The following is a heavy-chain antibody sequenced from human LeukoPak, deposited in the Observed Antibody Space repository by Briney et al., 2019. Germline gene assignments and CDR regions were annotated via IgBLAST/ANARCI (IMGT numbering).Heavy chain of an antibody. V-gene: IGHV4-31*03. CDR1: GGSMGSDGYY. Sequence: SETLSLTCTVSGGSMGSDGYYWTWIRQHPGKGLEWIGYIYYTGSTYYNPSLESRVTISIDTSRNQFSLNLSSVTAADTAVYYCARDVFSPYSDLNHAFNFWGQGTMVPVSS. CDR2: IYYTGST. D-gene: IGHD4-11*01. CDR3: ARDVFSPYSDLNHAFNF. J-gene: IGHJ3*01.